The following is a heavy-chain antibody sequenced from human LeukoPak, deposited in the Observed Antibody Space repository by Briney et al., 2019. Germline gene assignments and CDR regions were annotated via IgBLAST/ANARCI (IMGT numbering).Heavy chain of an antibody. CDR1: GFTFSSYG. CDR2: ISYDGSNK. CDR3: ARDSTYYYASGSSGPHYFDY. Sequence: GRSLRLSCAASGFTFSSYGMHWVRQAPGKGLEWVAVISYDGSNKYYADSVKGRFTISRDNSKNTLYLQMNSLRAEDTAVYYCARDSTYYYASGSSGPHYFDYWGQGTLVTVSS. D-gene: IGHD3-10*01. V-gene: IGHV3-30*03. J-gene: IGHJ4*02.